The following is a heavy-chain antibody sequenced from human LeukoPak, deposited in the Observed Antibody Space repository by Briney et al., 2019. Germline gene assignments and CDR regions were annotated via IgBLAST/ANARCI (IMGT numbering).Heavy chain of an antibody. CDR1: GFTFSSYS. D-gene: IGHD6-6*01. CDR3: ARAIPKYSSSSGATDY. CDR2: ISSSSSYI. J-gene: IGHJ4*02. V-gene: IGHV3-21*01. Sequence: GVSLRLSCAASGFTFSSYSMNGVRQGPGKGLEWVSSISSSSSYIYYADSVKGRFTISRDNAKNSLYLQMNSLRAEDTAVYYCARAIPKYSSSSGATDYWGQGTLVTVSS.